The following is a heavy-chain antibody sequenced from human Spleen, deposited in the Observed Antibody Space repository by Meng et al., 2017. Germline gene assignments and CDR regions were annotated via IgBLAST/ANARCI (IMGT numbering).Heavy chain of an antibody. CDR2: IYHSGST. CDR1: GGSISSSNYY. J-gene: IGHJ4*02. CDR3: ARRRGGSGRDC. V-gene: IGHV4-39*01. D-gene: IGHD3-10*01. Sequence: QLLEPGPGLVKPSETLSLTCTVSGGSISSSNYYWDWIRQPPGKGLEWIGAIYHSGSTSYNPSLQSRVTMFVDTSKNQFSLMLTSVTATDTAVYYCARRRGGSGRDCWGQGTLVTVSS.